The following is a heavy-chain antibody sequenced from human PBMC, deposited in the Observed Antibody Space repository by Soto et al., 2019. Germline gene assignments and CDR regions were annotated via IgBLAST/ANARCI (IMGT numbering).Heavy chain of an antibody. Sequence: QITLKESGPPLVKPTQTLTLTCTFSGFSLSTSGVGVGWIRQPPGKALEWLAVIYWDDTKHYSPSLKSRLTTXKXSSKNQVVLTMTNMDPVDTATYYCAHKGYGDYPIDYWGQGTLVTVSS. D-gene: IGHD4-17*01. CDR1: GFSLSTSGVG. CDR2: IYWDDTK. V-gene: IGHV2-5*02. J-gene: IGHJ4*02. CDR3: AHKGYGDYPIDY.